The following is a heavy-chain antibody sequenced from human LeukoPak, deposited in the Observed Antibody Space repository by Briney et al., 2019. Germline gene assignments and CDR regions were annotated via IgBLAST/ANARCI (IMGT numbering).Heavy chain of an antibody. Sequence: ASVKVSCKASGYTFTSYYMHWVRQAPGQGLEWMGGIIPIFGTANYAQKFQGRVTITADESTSTAYMELSSLRSEDTAVYYCARMSYGDYEFDYWGQGTLVTVSS. CDR2: IIPIFGTA. J-gene: IGHJ4*02. D-gene: IGHD4-17*01. CDR3: ARMSYGDYEFDY. V-gene: IGHV1-69*13. CDR1: GYTFTSYY.